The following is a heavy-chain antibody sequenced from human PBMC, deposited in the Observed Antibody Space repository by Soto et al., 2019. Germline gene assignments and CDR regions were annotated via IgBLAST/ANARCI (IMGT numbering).Heavy chain of an antibody. J-gene: IGHJ3*02. CDR3: ARSRPVGDYVYAFDI. CDR1: GGTFSSYT. V-gene: IGHV1-69*02. CDR2: IIPILGIA. Sequence: QVQLVQSRAEVKKPGSSVKVSCKASGGTFSSYTISWVRQAPGQGLEWMGRIIPILGIANYAQKFQGRVTITADKSTSTAYMELSSLRSEDTAVYYCARSRPVGDYVYAFDISGQGTMVTVSS. D-gene: IGHD4-17*01.